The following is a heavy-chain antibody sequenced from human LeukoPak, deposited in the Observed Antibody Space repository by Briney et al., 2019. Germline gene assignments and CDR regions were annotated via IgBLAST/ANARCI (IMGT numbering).Heavy chain of an antibody. D-gene: IGHD3-16*01. CDR1: GYTFTGYY. J-gene: IGHJ6*02. Sequence: ASVKVPCKASGYTFTGYYVHWVRQAPGQGLEWMGIINPSGGSTSYAQKFQGRVTMTRDTSTSTVYMELSSLRSEDTAVYYCARGAFGFDYYYGMDVWGQGTTVTVSS. V-gene: IGHV1-46*01. CDR2: INPSGGST. CDR3: ARGAFGFDYYYGMDV.